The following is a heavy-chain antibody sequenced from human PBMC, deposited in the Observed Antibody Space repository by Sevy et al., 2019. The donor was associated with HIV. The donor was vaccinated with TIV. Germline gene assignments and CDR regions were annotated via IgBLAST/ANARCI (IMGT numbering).Heavy chain of an antibody. CDR1: AFTFSSYN. D-gene: IGHD1-26*01. Sequence: GGSLRLSCAASAFTFSSYNMNWVRQAPGKGLEWVSCISGSSNYIYYAESLKGRFIISRDNAKNTLYLQMNSLRADDTAVYYCAGGPPDGSYDYFDYWGQGTLVTVSS. J-gene: IGHJ4*02. CDR2: ISGSSNYI. CDR3: AGGPPDGSYDYFDY. V-gene: IGHV3-21*06.